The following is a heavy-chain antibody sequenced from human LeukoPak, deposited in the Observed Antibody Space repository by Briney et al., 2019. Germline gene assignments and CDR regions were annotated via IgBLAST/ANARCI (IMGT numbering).Heavy chain of an antibody. V-gene: IGHV4-34*01. Sequence: SETLSLTCAVYGGSFSGYYWSWIRQPPGKGLEWIGEINHSGSTNYNPSLKSRVTISVDTSKNQFSLKLSSVTATDTAVYYCARGGGYCSGGSCNSESDAFDIWGQGTMVTVSS. D-gene: IGHD2-15*01. J-gene: IGHJ3*02. CDR2: INHSGST. CDR3: ARGGGYCSGGSCNSESDAFDI. CDR1: GGSFSGYY.